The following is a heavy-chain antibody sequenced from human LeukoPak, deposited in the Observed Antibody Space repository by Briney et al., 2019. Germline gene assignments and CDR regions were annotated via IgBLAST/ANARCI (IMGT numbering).Heavy chain of an antibody. J-gene: IGHJ4*02. Sequence: SETLSLTCTVSGDSISSSSYYWGWIRQPPGKGLKWIGSIFYSGSTYYNPSLERRVTISVDTSKNQFSLKQSSVTAADTAVFYCARHLITAAAGTLGNYFDYWGQGTLVTVSS. CDR1: GDSISSSSYY. D-gene: IGHD1-1*01. V-gene: IGHV4-39*01. CDR2: IFYSGST. CDR3: ARHLITAAAGTLGNYFDY.